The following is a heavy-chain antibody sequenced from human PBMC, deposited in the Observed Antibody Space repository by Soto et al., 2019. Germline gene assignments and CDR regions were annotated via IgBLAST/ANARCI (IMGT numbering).Heavy chain of an antibody. V-gene: IGHV1-2*04. D-gene: IGHD2-15*01. CDR2: INPNSGGT. J-gene: IGHJ4*02. CDR1: GYTFTGYY. Sequence: ASVKVSCKVSGYTFTGYYMHWVRQAPGQGLEWMGWINPNSGGTNYAQKFQGWVTMTRDTSISTAYMELSRLRSDDTAVYYCARGRRAGLLGYCSGGSCYLDYRGKGTLVTVSS. CDR3: ARGRRAGLLGYCSGGSCYLDY.